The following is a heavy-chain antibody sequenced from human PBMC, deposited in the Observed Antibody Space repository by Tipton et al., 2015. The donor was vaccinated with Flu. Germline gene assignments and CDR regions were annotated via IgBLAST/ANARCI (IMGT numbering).Heavy chain of an antibody. CDR1: GGSISSYH. CDR2: ISSSGST. Sequence: TLSLTCTVSGGSISSYHWSWIRQPPGKGLEWIGYISSSGSTNYNPSLKSRVTTSVDTSKNHFSLKLSSVTAADTAVYFCARARRFLEWQFYYYYVDVWGKGTTVTVSS. V-gene: IGHV4-59*01. D-gene: IGHD3-3*01. J-gene: IGHJ6*03. CDR3: ARARRFLEWQFYYYYVDV.